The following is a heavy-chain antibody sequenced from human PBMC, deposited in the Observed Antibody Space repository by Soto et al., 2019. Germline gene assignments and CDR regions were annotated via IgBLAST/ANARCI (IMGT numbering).Heavy chain of an antibody. Sequence: SVKGCCKASAGTFSRYAISLVRQAPGQGLEWMGRIIPFIGTANYAQKFQGRVTITADESTSTAYMELTSLRSEDTAVYYCARVVMTTVPASYYYGMDVWGQGTTVTVSS. D-gene: IGHD4-4*01. J-gene: IGHJ6*02. CDR3: ARVVMTTVPASYYYGMDV. CDR1: AGTFSRYA. CDR2: IIPFIGTA. V-gene: IGHV1-69*11.